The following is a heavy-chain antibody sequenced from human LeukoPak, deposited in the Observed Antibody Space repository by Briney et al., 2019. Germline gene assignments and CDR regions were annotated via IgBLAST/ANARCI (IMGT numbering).Heavy chain of an antibody. Sequence: PGGSLRLSCAASGFTFSVYYMTWIRQGPGKGLEWVSYITSSGSYTSYADSVKGRFTLSRDNARNSLSLEMSSLRAEDTAVYYCVRDFPHDYGDYAYFDYWGQGTLVTVSS. CDR1: GFTFSVYY. CDR3: VRDFPHDYGDYAYFDY. J-gene: IGHJ4*02. D-gene: IGHD4-17*01. CDR2: ITSSGSYT. V-gene: IGHV3-11*05.